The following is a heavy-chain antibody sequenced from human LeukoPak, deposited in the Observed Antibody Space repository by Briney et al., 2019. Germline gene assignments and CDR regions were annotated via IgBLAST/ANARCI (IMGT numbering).Heavy chain of an antibody. CDR3: VRAPPSNGYSYHFDI. Sequence: PGGSLSLSCAASGFTFSSQWMHWVRQAPGKGLVWVSRTYRDGSGIVYADSVKGRFTISRDNAKNTLYLQMNSLRVEDTAVYYCVRAPPSNGYSYHFDIWGQGTMVTVSS. J-gene: IGHJ3*02. CDR1: GFTFSSQW. V-gene: IGHV3-74*01. D-gene: IGHD5-18*01. CDR2: TYRDGSGI.